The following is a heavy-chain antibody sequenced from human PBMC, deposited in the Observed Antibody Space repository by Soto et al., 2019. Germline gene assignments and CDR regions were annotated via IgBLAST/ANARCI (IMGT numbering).Heavy chain of an antibody. CDR3: ARDLLGARAIWRSYRVGAFDI. V-gene: IGHV3-7*01. CDR2: IKQDGSEK. Sequence: GGSLRLSCAASGFTFSSYWMSWVRQAPGKGLEWVANIKQDGSEKYYVDSVKGRFTISRDNAKNSLYLQMNSLRAEDTAVYYCARDLLGARAIWRSYRVGAFDIWGQGTMVTVSS. D-gene: IGHD3-16*02. J-gene: IGHJ3*02. CDR1: GFTFSSYW.